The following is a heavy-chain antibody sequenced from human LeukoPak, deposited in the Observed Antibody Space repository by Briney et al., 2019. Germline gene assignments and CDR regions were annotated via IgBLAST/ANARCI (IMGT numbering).Heavy chain of an antibody. D-gene: IGHD3-22*01. CDR2: IKQDGSEK. CDR3: ARPSYYYDSSGYYY. V-gene: IGHV3-7*01. Sequence: PGGSLRLSCAASGFTFSSYWMSWVRQAPGKGLEWVANIKQDGSEKYYVDPVKGRFTISRDNAKNSLYLQMNSLRAEDTAAYYCARPSYYYDSSGYYYWGQGTLVTVSS. CDR1: GFTFSSYW. J-gene: IGHJ4*02.